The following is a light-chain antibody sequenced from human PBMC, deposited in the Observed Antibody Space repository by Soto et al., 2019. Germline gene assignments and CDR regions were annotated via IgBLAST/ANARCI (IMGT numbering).Light chain of an antibody. V-gene: IGKV3-20*01. CDR1: QSISSSS. CDR3: QQYGRSPWT. Sequence: EIVLTQSPGTLSLSPGERATLSCRASQSISSSSLAWYQQKPGQAPRLLIYGASSRATGIPDRFSGSGSRTDFTLTVSRLEPEDFAVYYCQQYGRSPWTFGRGTKVEIK. CDR2: GAS. J-gene: IGKJ1*01.